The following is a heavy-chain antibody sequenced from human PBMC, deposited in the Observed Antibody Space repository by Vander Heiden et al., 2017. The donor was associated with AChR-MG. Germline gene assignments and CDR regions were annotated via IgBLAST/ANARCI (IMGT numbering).Heavy chain of an antibody. Sequence: EVQLVESGGGLVQPGGSLKLSCAASGFTFSGSAMHWVRQASGKGLEWVGRIRSKANSYATAYAASVKGRFTISRDDSKNTAYLQMNSLKTEDTAVYYCTSGQLVVRAAPNGPYYGMDVWGQGTTVTVSS. CDR2: IRSKANSYAT. V-gene: IGHV3-73*02. CDR1: GFTFSGSA. CDR3: TSGQLVVRAAPNGPYYGMDV. D-gene: IGHD2-2*01. J-gene: IGHJ6*02.